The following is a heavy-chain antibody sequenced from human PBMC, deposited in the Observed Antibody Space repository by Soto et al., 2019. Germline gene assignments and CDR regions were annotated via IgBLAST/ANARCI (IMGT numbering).Heavy chain of an antibody. J-gene: IGHJ4*02. V-gene: IGHV4-39*01. CDR1: GGSISSSSYY. D-gene: IGHD6-13*01. CDR3: ARLRAAADNRYFDY. Sequence: QLQLQESGPGLVKPSETLSLTCTVSGGSISSSSYYWGWIRQPPGKGLEWIGSIYYSGSTYYNPSLKSRVTISVDTSKNQFSLKLSSVTAADTAVYYCARLRAAADNRYFDYWGQGTLVTVSS. CDR2: IYYSGST.